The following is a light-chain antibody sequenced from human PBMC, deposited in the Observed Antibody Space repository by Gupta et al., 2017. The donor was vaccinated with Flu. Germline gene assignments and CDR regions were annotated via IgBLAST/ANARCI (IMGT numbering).Light chain of an antibody. Sequence: QSVFTPPPSASGTPGQRVPSSCSGSSSNIGSNDVNWYQQLPGTAPKLLIFSDDQRPSGVPDRFSGSKSGTSASLAISGLQSEDEADYYCAAWDDSLNGHWVFGGGTKLTVL. CDR3: AAWDDSLNGHWV. CDR2: SDD. J-gene: IGLJ3*02. CDR1: SSNIGSND. V-gene: IGLV1-44*01.